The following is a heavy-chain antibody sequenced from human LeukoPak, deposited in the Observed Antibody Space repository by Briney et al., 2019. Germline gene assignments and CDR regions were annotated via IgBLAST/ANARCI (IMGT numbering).Heavy chain of an antibody. CDR1: GFTFSSYS. CDR2: ISSSSSYI. D-gene: IGHD4-17*01. Sequence: GGSLRLSCAASGFTFSSYSMNWVRQAPGKGLEWVSSISSSSSYIYYADSVKGRFTISRDNAKNSLYLQMNSLRAEDTAVYYYARDLSYGDYGDYYYYMDVWGKGTTVTVSS. V-gene: IGHV3-21*01. CDR3: ARDLSYGDYGDYYYYMDV. J-gene: IGHJ6*03.